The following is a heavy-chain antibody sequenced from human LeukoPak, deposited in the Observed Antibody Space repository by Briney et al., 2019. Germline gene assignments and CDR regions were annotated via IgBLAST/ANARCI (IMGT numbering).Heavy chain of an antibody. Sequence: PSETLSLTCTVSGGSISSYYWSWIRQPPGKGLEWIGYIYYSGSTNYNPSLKSRVTISVDTSKNQFSLKLSSVTAADTAVYYCARAQPVYDYVWGSYRYIRHFDYWGQGTLVTVSS. CDR3: ARAQPVYDYVWGSYRYIRHFDY. CDR1: GGSISSYY. CDR2: IYYSGST. J-gene: IGHJ4*02. D-gene: IGHD3-16*02. V-gene: IGHV4-59*01.